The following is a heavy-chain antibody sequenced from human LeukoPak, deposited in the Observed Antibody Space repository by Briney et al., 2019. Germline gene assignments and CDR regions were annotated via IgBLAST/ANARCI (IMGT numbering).Heavy chain of an antibody. J-gene: IGHJ4*02. Sequence: SETLSLTCTGSGGSISSYYWSLIRQPGGKGLEWIGRIYTSGSTNYNPSLKSRVTMSVDTSKNQFSLKLSSVTAADTAVYYCAGTLYYYDSSGYYQTKDDYWGQGTLVTVSS. D-gene: IGHD3-22*01. CDR2: IYTSGST. CDR1: GGSISSYY. V-gene: IGHV4-4*07. CDR3: AGTLYYYDSSGYYQTKDDY.